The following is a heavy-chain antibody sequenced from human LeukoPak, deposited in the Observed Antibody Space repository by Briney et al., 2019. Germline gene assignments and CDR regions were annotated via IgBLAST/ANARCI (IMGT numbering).Heavy chain of an antibody. J-gene: IGHJ4*02. Sequence: GGSLRLSCAASGFTFSGYAMSWVRQAPGKGLEWVSTISGNGGTTYYADSVKGRFTISRDNSKNTLYLQMNSLRAEDTAIYYCAKVSTWKKFYFDYWGQGTLVTVSS. CDR1: GFTFSGYA. D-gene: IGHD6-13*01. CDR2: ISGNGGTT. CDR3: AKVSTWKKFYFDY. V-gene: IGHV3-23*01.